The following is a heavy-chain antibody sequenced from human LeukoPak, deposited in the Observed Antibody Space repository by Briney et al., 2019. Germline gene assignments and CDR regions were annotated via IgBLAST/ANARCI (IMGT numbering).Heavy chain of an antibody. CDR2: ISYDGSNK. CDR3: NLLFDY. V-gene: IGHV3-30*03. Sequence: GGSLRLSCAASGFTFSSYGMHWVRQAPGKGLEWVAVISYDGSNKYYADSVKGRFTISRGNSKNTLYLQMNSLRAEDTAVYYCNLLFDYWGQGTLVTVSS. CDR1: GFTFSSYG. D-gene: IGHD2-15*01. J-gene: IGHJ4*02.